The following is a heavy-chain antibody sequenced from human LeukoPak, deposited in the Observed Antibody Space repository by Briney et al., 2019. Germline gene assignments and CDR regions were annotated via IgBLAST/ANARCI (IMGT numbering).Heavy chain of an antibody. CDR2: IGIAGDT. V-gene: IGHV3-13*01. J-gene: IGHJ4*02. D-gene: IGHD3-16*02. CDR1: GFTFSRYD. CDR3: AREKVGSYGSAYDY. Sequence: PGGSLRLSCAASGFTFSRYDMHWVRQATGKGLELVSAIGIAGDTYYPGSVKGRFTISRENAKNSLYLQMNSLRAGDTAVYYCAREKVGSYGSAYDYWGQGTLVTVSS.